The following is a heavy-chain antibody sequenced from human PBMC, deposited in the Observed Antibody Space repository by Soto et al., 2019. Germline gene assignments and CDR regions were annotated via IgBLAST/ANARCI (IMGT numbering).Heavy chain of an antibody. Sequence: QVQLVQSGAEVKKPGASVKVSCKASGYTFATYGFSWVRQAPGQGLEWMGWISASNGNTNYAQKLRGRVTMTTDTSTSTAYMELRSLRSEDTAVFYCARSGRSWNLREFAYGGKGTRVTVSS. D-gene: IGHD6-13*01. CDR1: GYTFATYG. J-gene: IGHJ4*02. CDR2: ISASNGNT. V-gene: IGHV1-18*01. CDR3: ARSGRSWNLREFAY.